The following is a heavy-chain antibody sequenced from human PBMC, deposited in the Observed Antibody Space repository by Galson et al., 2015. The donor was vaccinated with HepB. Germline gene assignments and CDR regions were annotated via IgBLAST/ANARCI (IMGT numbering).Heavy chain of an antibody. CDR2: INPLFGTP. CDR3: ATEGSLPRNYLDV. Sequence: SVKVSCKASGGTFNKYSISWLRQAPGQGLGWMGGINPLFGTPNYAQNFQGRVTITADEFRSTVYMEVTSLRSNDTAVYYCATEGSLPRNYLDVWGNGTTVIVSS. D-gene: IGHD1-7*01. J-gene: IGHJ6*04. CDR1: GGTFNKYS. V-gene: IGHV1-69*13.